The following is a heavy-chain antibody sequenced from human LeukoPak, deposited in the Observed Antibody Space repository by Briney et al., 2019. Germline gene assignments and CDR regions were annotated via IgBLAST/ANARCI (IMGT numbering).Heavy chain of an antibody. J-gene: IGHJ5*02. D-gene: IGHD6-13*01. CDR2: INPNSGGT. V-gene: IGHV1-2*02. Sequence: GASVKVSCKASGYTFTGYYMHWVRQAPGQGLEWMGWINPNSGGTNYAQKFQGRVTMTRDTSISTAYMELSRLRSDDTAVYYCARDGRIAADPHEKAWFDPWGQGTLVTVSS. CDR3: ARDGRIAADPHEKAWFDP. CDR1: GYTFTGYY.